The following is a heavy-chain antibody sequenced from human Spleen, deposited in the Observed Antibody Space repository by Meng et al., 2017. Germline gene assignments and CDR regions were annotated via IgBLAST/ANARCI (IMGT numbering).Heavy chain of an antibody. V-gene: IGHV4-39*01. J-gene: IGHJ5*02. CDR2: IGHSGFT. Sequence: PQRQESGPGLGKTSGTLSLTCSVSGDSISSSDSYWGWLRQSPGKGLEWIGSIGHSGFTYYTPSLESLVTVSVDTSRSQFSLALTSVTAADTAVYYCVRSRAWVRTGFDPWGQGTLVTVSS. D-gene: IGHD1/OR15-1a*01. CDR3: VRSRAWVRTGFDP. CDR1: GDSISSSDSY.